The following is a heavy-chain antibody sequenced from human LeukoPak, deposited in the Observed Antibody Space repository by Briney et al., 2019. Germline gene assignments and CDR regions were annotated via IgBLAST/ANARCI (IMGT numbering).Heavy chain of an antibody. D-gene: IGHD3-22*01. Sequence: GGSLRLSCAASGFTFSSYSMNWVRQAPGKGLEWVSSISSSSSYIYYADSVKGRFTISRDNAKNSLYLQMNSLRAEDTAVYYCARDQLGHYYDSSGFDYWGQGTLVTVSS. CDR3: ARDQLGHYYDSSGFDY. J-gene: IGHJ4*02. V-gene: IGHV3-21*01. CDR2: ISSSSSYI. CDR1: GFTFSSYS.